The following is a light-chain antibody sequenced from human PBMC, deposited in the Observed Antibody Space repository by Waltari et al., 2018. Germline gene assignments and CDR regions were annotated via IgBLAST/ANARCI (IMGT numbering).Light chain of an antibody. Sequence: SFDLTQTPSVSVSPGQTASITCPGDKLAGKYVSLYQHRPGQSPFLVTYQDNMRPSGIPALFSGFHSGNTVTLTISGTQAMDEGDYYCAAWDNSTFVLFGGGTNVTVL. CDR2: QDN. J-gene: IGLJ2*01. V-gene: IGLV3-1*01. CDR1: KLAGKY. CDR3: AAWDNSTFVL.